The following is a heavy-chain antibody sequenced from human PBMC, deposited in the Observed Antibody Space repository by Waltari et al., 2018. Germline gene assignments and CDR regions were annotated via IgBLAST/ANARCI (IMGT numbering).Heavy chain of an antibody. D-gene: IGHD3-3*01. J-gene: IGHJ6*02. CDR2: IYHSGST. Sequence: QVQLQESGPGLVKPSETLSLTCTVSGYSISSGYYWGWIRQPPGKGLEWIGSIYHSGSTYYNPSLKSRVTISVDTSKNQFSLKLSSVTAADTAVYYCARGGRGGMDVWGQGTTVTVSS. CDR1: GYSISSGYY. V-gene: IGHV4-38-2*02. CDR3: ARGGRGGMDV.